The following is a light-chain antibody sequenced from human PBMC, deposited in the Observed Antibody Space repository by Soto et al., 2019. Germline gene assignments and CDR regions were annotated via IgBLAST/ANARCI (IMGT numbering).Light chain of an antibody. CDR3: QQLNNYPRT. V-gene: IGKV1-9*01. CDR1: QGISSY. Sequence: IRLTQSPSFLSASVGYRVAVTGRASQGISSYLAWYQQKPGKAPKLLISTASTLQSGVPSRFSGSGSGTEFTLTISSLQPEDFATYYCQQLNNYPRTFGQGTKVDIK. J-gene: IGKJ1*01. CDR2: TAS.